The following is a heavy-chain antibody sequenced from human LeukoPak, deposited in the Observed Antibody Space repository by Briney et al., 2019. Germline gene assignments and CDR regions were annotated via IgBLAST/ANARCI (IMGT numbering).Heavy chain of an antibody. D-gene: IGHD3-16*01. J-gene: IGHJ4*02. CDR3: VIYHPLIDY. CDR1: GFTVSSNY. Sequence: GGSLRLSCAASGFTVSSNYMSWVRQSPGKGLEWFSSISGSGSDTYYADSVKGRLTISRDNAKNSLYLQMNSLRAEDTAIYYRVIYHPLIDYWGQGTLVTVSS. V-gene: IGHV3-21*06. CDR2: ISGSGSDT.